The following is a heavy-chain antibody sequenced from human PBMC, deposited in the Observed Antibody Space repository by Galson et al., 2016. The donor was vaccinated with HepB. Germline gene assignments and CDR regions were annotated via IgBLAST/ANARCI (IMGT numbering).Heavy chain of an antibody. CDR1: GYTFKSYN. D-gene: IGHD5-18*01. CDR2: INTGNGKD. Sequence: SVKVSCKALGYTFKSYNMHWVRQAPGQRLEWLGWINTGNGKDRYSQKFQDRVTITRDISATTVYMELSSLRSEDTAVYYCARDRSHGYSYDYYVMDVWGQGTTVTVSS. J-gene: IGHJ6*02. CDR3: ARDRSHGYSYDYYVMDV. V-gene: IGHV1-3*04.